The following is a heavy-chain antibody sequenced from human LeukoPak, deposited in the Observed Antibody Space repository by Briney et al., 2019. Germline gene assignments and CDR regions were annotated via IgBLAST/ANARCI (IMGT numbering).Heavy chain of an antibody. Sequence: GASVKVSCKASGGTFSSYAISWVRQAPGQGLEWMGRIIPILGIANYAQKFQGRVTITADKSTSTAYMELSSLRSEDTAVYYCARAITPYAYDSSGYWSFDYWGQGTLVTSPQ. D-gene: IGHD3-22*01. CDR3: ARAITPYAYDSSGYWSFDY. CDR1: GGTFSSYA. J-gene: IGHJ4*02. CDR2: IIPILGIA. V-gene: IGHV1-69*04.